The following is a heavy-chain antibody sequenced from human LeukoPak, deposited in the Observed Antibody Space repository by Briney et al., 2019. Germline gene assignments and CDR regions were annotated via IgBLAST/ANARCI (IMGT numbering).Heavy chain of an antibody. D-gene: IGHD2-15*01. V-gene: IGHV4-34*01. CDR1: GGSFSGYY. Sequence: SETLSLTCAVYGGSFSGYYWSRIRQPPGKGLEWIGEINHSGSTNYNPSLKSRVTISVDTSKNQFSLKLSSVTAADTAVYYCARRGYCSGGSCPVAYMDVWGKGTTVTISS. J-gene: IGHJ6*03. CDR3: ARRGYCSGGSCPVAYMDV. CDR2: INHSGST.